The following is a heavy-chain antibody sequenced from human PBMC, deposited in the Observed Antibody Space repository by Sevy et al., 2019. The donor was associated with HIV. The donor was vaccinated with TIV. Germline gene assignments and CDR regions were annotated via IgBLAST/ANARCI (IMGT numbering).Heavy chain of an antibody. V-gene: IGHV3-72*01. D-gene: IGHD2-15*01. J-gene: IGHJ4*02. Sequence: GGSLRLSCVASGFTFSDHYMEWVRQAPGKGLEWVGRTRNKADGYTTEYAASVKGRFTISRDESKNSLYVQMNSMKAEDTAVYYSATHAGAVAASRVFVYWGQGTLVTVSS. CDR3: ATHAGAVAASRVFVY. CDR2: TRNKADGYTT. CDR1: GFTFSDHY.